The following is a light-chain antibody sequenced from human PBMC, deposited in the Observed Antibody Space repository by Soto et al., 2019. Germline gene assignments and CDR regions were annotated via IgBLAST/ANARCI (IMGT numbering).Light chain of an antibody. CDR3: AAWDASLNGVI. CDR2: SNN. Sequence: VLTQTPSASGTPGQRVTISCSGSSSNIGTYTVNWYQQVPGTAPKLLIYSNNQRPSGVPDRFSGSKSGTSASLAISGLQSEDEADYYCAAWDASLNGVIFGGGTKLTVL. V-gene: IGLV1-44*01. J-gene: IGLJ2*01. CDR1: SSNIGTYT.